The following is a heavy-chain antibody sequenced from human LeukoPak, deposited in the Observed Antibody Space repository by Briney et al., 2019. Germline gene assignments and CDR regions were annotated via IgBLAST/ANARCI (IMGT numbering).Heavy chain of an antibody. Sequence: GRSLRLSCAASGFTLSSYGMHWVRQAPGKGLEWVAVIWYDGSNKYYADSVKGRFTISRDNSKNTLYLQMNSLRAEDTAVYYCARVKNGRFLEWSFWGVYYYYGMDVWGQGTTVTVSS. CDR1: GFTLSSYG. CDR3: ARVKNGRFLEWSFWGVYYYYGMDV. J-gene: IGHJ6*02. V-gene: IGHV3-33*01. CDR2: IWYDGSNK. D-gene: IGHD3-3*01.